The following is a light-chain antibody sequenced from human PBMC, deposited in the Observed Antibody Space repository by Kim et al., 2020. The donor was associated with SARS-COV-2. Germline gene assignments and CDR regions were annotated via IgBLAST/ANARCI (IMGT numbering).Light chain of an antibody. CDR3: LQHSTYPIT. CDR2: GAS. V-gene: IGKV1-17*01. J-gene: IGKJ5*01. CDR1: QGIRND. Sequence: ASVGDRVTITCRSSQGIRNDLGWYQQNPGRAPKRLIYGASTLQSGVPSRFSGSGSGTEFTLTISSVQPEDFATYFCLQHSTYPITFGQGTRLEIK.